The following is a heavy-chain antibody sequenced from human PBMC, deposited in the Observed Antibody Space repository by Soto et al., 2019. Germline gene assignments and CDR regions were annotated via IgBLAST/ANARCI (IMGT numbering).Heavy chain of an antibody. CDR3: VRDSYISGYYYGMDV. CDR2: INTDGSST. J-gene: IGHJ6*02. Sequence: EVQLVESGGGLVQPGGSLRLSCAASGFTFSNYWMHWVRQAPGKGLVWVSRINTDGSSTAYADSVKGRFTISRDNAKNPLYLQMNSLRADDTAVYYCVRDSYISGYYYGMDVWGQGTTVTVSS. D-gene: IGHD3-3*02. CDR1: GFTFSNYW. V-gene: IGHV3-74*01.